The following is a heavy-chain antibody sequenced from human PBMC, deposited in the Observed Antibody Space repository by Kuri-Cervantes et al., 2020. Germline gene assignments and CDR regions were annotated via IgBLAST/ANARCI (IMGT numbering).Heavy chain of an antibody. D-gene: IGHD3-10*01. CDR2: IRAYNGNT. CDR3: ASSLIGGCGAFDI. V-gene: IGHV1-18*01. CDR1: GYTFTSYG. J-gene: IGHJ3*02. Sequence: ASVKVSCKASGYTFTSYGISWVRQAPGQGLEWMGWIRAYNGNTNYAQKLQGRVTMSPDTSTSTAYMELRSLRSDDTAVYYCASSLIGGCGAFDIWGQGTMVTVSS.